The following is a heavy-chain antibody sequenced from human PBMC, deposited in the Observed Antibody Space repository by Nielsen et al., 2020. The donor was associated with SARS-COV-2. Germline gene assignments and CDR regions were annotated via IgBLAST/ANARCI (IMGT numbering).Heavy chain of an antibody. J-gene: IGHJ5*02. D-gene: IGHD3-3*01. CDR1: GFTFSSYD. CDR2: IGTAGDT. Sequence: GESLKISCAASGFTFSSYDMHWVRQATGKGLEWVSAIGTAGDTYYPGSVKGRFTISRENAKNSLYLQMNSLRAGDTAVYYCARGVTYDFWSGYWFDPWGQGTLVTVSS. V-gene: IGHV3-13*04. CDR3: ARGVTYDFWSGYWFDP.